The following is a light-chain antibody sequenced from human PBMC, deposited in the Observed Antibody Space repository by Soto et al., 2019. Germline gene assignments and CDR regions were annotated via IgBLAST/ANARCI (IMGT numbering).Light chain of an antibody. J-gene: IGKJ1*01. CDR3: QHYDTPFPT. Sequence: DTQMTQSPSTLSASVGDRVTITCRASQSISSWLAWYQQRPGRAPQLLIYKASTLKSGVPSRFSGGGSSTAFTLTISSLQPDDFSTYYYQHYDTPFPTFGQGPKVHI. CDR1: QSISSW. CDR2: KAS. V-gene: IGKV1-5*03.